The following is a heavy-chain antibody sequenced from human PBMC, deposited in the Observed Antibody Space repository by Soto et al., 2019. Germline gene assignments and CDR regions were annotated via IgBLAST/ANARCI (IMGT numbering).Heavy chain of an antibody. J-gene: IGHJ4*02. V-gene: IGHV4-59*01. CDR3: ARRYGASFDY. CDR2: IYYSGST. CDR1: GGSISSYY. Sequence: QVQLQESGPGLVKPSETLSLTCTVSGGSISSYYWSWIRQPPGKGLEWIGYIYYSGSTNYNPSLKNRISRSGDTSKNQFSLKLSPGTAADTAVYYCARRYGASFDYWGQGTLVTVSS. D-gene: IGHD4-17*01.